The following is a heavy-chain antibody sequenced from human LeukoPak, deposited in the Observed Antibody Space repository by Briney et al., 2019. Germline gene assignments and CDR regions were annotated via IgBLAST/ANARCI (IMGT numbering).Heavy chain of an antibody. V-gene: IGHV3-7*01. CDR3: VRGAYYCAY. D-gene: IGHD3-10*01. CDR2: IKQDGSEK. Sequence: PGGSLRLSCAASAFTISSYWMSWVRQTPGKGLEWVANIKQDGSEKYYVDSVKGRFSISRDNVKNALYLQMNSLRVDDTGIYYCVRGAYYCAYWGQGALVTVSS. J-gene: IGHJ4*02. CDR1: AFTISSYW.